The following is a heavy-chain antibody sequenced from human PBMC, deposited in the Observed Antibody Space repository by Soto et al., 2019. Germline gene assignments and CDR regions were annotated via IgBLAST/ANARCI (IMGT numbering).Heavy chain of an antibody. D-gene: IGHD3-3*01. Sequence: ASVKVSCKASGYTFTSYGISWVRQAPGQGLEWMGWISAYNGNTNYAQKLQGRVTMTTDTSTSTAYMELRGLRSDDTAVYYCARGPRNLRFLEWFSDDAFDIWGQGTMVTVSS. V-gene: IGHV1-18*01. CDR1: GYTFTSYG. CDR3: ARGPRNLRFLEWFSDDAFDI. J-gene: IGHJ3*02. CDR2: ISAYNGNT.